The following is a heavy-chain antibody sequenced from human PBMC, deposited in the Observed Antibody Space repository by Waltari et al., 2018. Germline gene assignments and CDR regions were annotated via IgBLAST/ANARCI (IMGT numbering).Heavy chain of an antibody. J-gene: IGHJ3*02. Sequence: QVHLVESGGGVVQPGGSLRLSCAASGFTFRYYGIHWVRQAPGKGLEGLAFIRYEARDIYYRDSVKGRFTISRDNSKNTLFLQMSSLRAEDTAVYYCAKVGVGLTTWYAFDIWGQGTMVTVSS. V-gene: IGHV3-30*02. CDR1: GFTFRYYG. CDR3: AKVGVGLTTWYAFDI. CDR2: IRYEARDI. D-gene: IGHD1-1*01.